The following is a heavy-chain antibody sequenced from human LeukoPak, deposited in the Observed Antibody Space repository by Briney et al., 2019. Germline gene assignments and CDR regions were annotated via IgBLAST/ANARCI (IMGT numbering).Heavy chain of an antibody. D-gene: IGHD3-22*01. Sequence: PSETLSLTCTVSGGSISSYYWSWIRQPPGKGLEWMGYIYYSGNTNYNPSLTSRVTISGDTSKNQFSLKLSSVTAADTAVYYCARLNYSDSSGYYEPYFDYWGQGTLVTVSS. J-gene: IGHJ4*02. CDR2: IYYSGNT. CDR3: ARLNYSDSSGYYEPYFDY. CDR1: GGSISSYY. V-gene: IGHV4-59*01.